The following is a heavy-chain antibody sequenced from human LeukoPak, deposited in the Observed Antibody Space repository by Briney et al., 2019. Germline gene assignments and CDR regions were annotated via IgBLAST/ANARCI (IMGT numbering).Heavy chain of an antibody. Sequence: SETLSLTCTVSGGSISTSNYYWGWIRQPPGKGLEWIGNIFYSGSTYYNPSLKSRVTISLDTSKNQFSLKLSSVTAADTAVYYCARDTEYSSSSPFDPWGQGTLVTVSS. CDR1: GGSISTSNYY. V-gene: IGHV4-39*07. D-gene: IGHD6-13*01. CDR3: ARDTEYSSSSPFDP. CDR2: IFYSGST. J-gene: IGHJ5*02.